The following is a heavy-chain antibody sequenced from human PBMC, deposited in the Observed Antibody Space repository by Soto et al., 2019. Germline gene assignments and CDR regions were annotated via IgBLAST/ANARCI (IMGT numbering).Heavy chain of an antibody. J-gene: IGHJ4*02. V-gene: IGHV3-48*01. CDR1: GFTFSSYS. Sequence: EVQLVESGGGLVQPGGSLRLSFAASGFTFSSYSMNWVGQAPGRGLEWVSYISSSSSTIYYADSVKGRFTISRDNAKNSLYLQMNSLRAEDTAVYYCAREYSSGWRDGYWGQGTLVTVSS. D-gene: IGHD6-19*01. CDR2: ISSSSSTI. CDR3: AREYSSGWRDGY.